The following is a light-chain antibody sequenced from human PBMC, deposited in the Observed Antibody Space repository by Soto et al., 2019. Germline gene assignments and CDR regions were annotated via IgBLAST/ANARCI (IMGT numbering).Light chain of an antibody. Sequence: QSVLTQPRSVSGSPGQSVTISCTGPSGYIGDYVSWYQQHPGKAPKLMIYHVSQRPSGVPDRFSGSKSDNAASLTISGLQTADEADYYCCTDVGTYKVFATGTKVTVL. V-gene: IGLV2-11*01. CDR2: HVS. CDR1: SGYIGDY. J-gene: IGLJ1*01. CDR3: CTDVGTYKV.